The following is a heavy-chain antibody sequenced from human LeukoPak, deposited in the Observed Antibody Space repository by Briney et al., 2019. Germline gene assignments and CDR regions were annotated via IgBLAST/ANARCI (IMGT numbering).Heavy chain of an antibody. V-gene: IGHV3-9*01. Sequence: PGGSLRLSCAASGFTFDDYAMHWVRQAPGKGLEWVSGISWNSGSIGYADSVKGRFTISRDNAKNSLYLQMNSLRAEDTAVYYCARAAYCSSTSCYWQPYYYGMDVWGQGTTVTVSS. D-gene: IGHD2-2*01. CDR1: GFTFDDYA. CDR3: ARAAYCSSTSCYWQPYYYGMDV. J-gene: IGHJ6*02. CDR2: ISWNSGSI.